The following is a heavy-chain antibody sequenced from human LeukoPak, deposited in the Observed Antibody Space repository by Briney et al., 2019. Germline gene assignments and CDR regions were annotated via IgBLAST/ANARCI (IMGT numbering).Heavy chain of an antibody. V-gene: IGHV1-69*05. Sequence: EASVKVSCKASGGAFSSYAISWVRQAPGQGLEWMGGIIPIFGTANYAQKFQGRVTITTDESTSTAYMELSSLRSEDTAVYYCARGLSGIVVVPAPFDPWGQGTLVTVSS. J-gene: IGHJ5*02. CDR1: GGAFSSYA. D-gene: IGHD2-2*01. CDR3: ARGLSGIVVVPAPFDP. CDR2: IIPIFGTA.